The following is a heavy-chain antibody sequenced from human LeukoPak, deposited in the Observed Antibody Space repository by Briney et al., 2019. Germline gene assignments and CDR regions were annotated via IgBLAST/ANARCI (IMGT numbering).Heavy chain of an antibody. Sequence: PPETLSLTCTVSGYSISSGYYWGWIRQPPGKGLEWIGSIYHSGSTYYNPSLKSRVTISVDTSKNQFSLKLSSVTAADTAVYYCARKATRYYFDYWGQGTLVTVSS. V-gene: IGHV4-38-2*02. CDR1: GYSISSGYY. CDR2: IYHSGST. D-gene: IGHD5-12*01. J-gene: IGHJ4*02. CDR3: ARKATRYYFDY.